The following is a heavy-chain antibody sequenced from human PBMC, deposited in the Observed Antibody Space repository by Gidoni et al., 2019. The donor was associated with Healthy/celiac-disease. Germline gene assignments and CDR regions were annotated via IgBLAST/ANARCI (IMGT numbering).Heavy chain of an antibody. D-gene: IGHD3-16*01. CDR1: GFPFSSYS. Sequence: EVQLVESGGGLVKPGGSLRLSCAASGFPFSSYSTNWVRQAPGKGLEWVSSISSSSSYRYYADSVKGRFTISRDNAKNSLYLQMNSRRAEDTAVYYCARDGFGTMTRPFDYWGQGTLVTVSS. CDR3: ARDGFGTMTRPFDY. CDR2: ISSSSSYR. V-gene: IGHV3-21*01. J-gene: IGHJ4*02.